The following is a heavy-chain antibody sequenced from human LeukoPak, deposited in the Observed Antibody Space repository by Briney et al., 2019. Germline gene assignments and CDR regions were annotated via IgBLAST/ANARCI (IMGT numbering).Heavy chain of an antibody. V-gene: IGHV7-4-1*02. CDR1: AYTFTTYP. J-gene: IGHJ6*02. Sequence: ASVQVSCKISAYTFTTYPIAWVRQAPGQGLEWMGWINTNTGNPTYAQGFTGRFVFSLDTSVSTAYLQISSLKAEDTAVYYCASYTSPRYYYGMVVWGQGTTVTVSS. D-gene: IGHD2-2*02. CDR2: INTNTGNP. CDR3: ASYTSPRYYYGMVV.